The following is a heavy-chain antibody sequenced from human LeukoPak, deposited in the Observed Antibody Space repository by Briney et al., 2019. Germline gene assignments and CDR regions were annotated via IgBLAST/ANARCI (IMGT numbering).Heavy chain of an antibody. V-gene: IGHV1-69*05. CDR3: ARETHYYDSSGYRPIDY. D-gene: IGHD3-22*01. CDR1: GGTFSSYA. CDR2: IIPIFGTA. J-gene: IGHJ4*02. Sequence: SVKVSYKASGGTFSSYAISWVRQAPGQGLEWMGRIIPIFGTANYAQKFQGRVTITTDESTSTAYMELSSLRSEDTAVYYCARETHYYDSSGYRPIDYWGQGTLVTVSS.